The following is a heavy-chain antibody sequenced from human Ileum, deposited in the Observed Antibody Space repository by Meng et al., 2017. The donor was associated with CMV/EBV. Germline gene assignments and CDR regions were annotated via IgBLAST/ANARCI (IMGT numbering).Heavy chain of an antibody. CDR2: INPKTGGT. J-gene: IGHJ6*02. CDR3: ATCSSSACFYYGMDV. D-gene: IGHD2-2*01. V-gene: IGHV1-2*02. Sequence: PWRVSGKASEYTLTDYFMHWVRQAPGQGLEWMGWINPKTGGTFYAQKFQGRVTVTRDTSISTAYVELSRLRSDDMAIYYCATCSSSACFYYGMDVWGQGTTVTVSS. CDR1: EYTLTDYF.